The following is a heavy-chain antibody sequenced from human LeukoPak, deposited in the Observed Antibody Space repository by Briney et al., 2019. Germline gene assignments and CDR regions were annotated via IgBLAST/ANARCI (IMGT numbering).Heavy chain of an antibody. D-gene: IGHD1-1*01. CDR2: VSDNGGTT. Sequence: GGSLRLSCVLSGFTFTNYAIHWVRQAPGKGLEYVSAVSDNGGTTYYANSVKGRFTISRDNSKNTVFLQMGSLRPEDMGVYYCARGQRTPPDYFDYWGQGTLVTVSS. V-gene: IGHV3-64*01. J-gene: IGHJ4*02. CDR1: GFTFTNYA. CDR3: ARGQRTPPDYFDY.